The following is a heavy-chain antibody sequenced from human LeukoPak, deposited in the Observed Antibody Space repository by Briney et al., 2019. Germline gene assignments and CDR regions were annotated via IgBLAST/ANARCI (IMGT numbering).Heavy chain of an antibody. CDR1: GFSFSSFG. V-gene: IGHV3-30*03. J-gene: IGHJ4*02. CDR2: ISYDGNKK. CDR3: ASSQGYNPLFNY. Sequence: GTSLRLSCAASGFSFSSFGMHWVRQAPGKGPEWVAVISYDGNKKYYADSVKGRFTISRDNAKNSLFLQINSLRAEDTAVYYCASSQGYNPLFNYWGQGTLVTVSS. D-gene: IGHD5-24*01.